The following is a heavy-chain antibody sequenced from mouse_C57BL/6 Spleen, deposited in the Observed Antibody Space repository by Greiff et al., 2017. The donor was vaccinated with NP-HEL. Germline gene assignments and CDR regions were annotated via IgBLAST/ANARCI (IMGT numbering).Heavy chain of an antibody. CDR1: GYAFSSYW. D-gene: IGHD1-1*01. J-gene: IGHJ2*01. Sequence: VKLQESGAELVKPGASVKISCKASGYAFSSYWMNWVKQRPGKGLEWIGQIYPGDGDTNYNGKFKGKATLTADKSSSTAYMQLSSLTSEDSAVYFCARRGTTVGFDYWGQGTTLTVSS. V-gene: IGHV1-80*01. CDR3: ARRGTTVGFDY. CDR2: IYPGDGDT.